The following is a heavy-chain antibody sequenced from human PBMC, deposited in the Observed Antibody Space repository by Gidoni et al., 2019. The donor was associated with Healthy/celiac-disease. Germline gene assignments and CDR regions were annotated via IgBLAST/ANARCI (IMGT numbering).Heavy chain of an antibody. J-gene: IGHJ4*02. Sequence: EVQLVESGGGLVQPGGSLRLSCAASGFTFSSYWMHWVRQAPGKGLVWVSRIKSDGSSTSYADSVKGRFTISRDNAKNTLYLQMNSLRAEDTAVYYCARAWGEYCGGDGYSFDYWGQGTLVTVSS. CDR2: IKSDGSST. CDR1: GFTFSSYW. CDR3: ARAWGEYCGGDGYSFDY. D-gene: IGHD2-21*02. V-gene: IGHV3-74*01.